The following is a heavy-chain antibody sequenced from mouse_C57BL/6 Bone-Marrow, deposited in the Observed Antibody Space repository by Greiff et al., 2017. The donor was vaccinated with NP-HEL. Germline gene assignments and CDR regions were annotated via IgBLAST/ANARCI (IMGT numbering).Heavy chain of an antibody. D-gene: IGHD2-3*01. CDR2: IWSGGST. Sequence: QVQLQQSGPGLVQPSQSLSITCTVSGFSLTSYGVHWVRQSPGKGLEWLGVIWSGGSTDYNAAFISRLSISKDNSKSQVFFKMNSLQADDTDIYYCARDDGYFQSFYWGQGTLVTVSA. V-gene: IGHV2-2*01. J-gene: IGHJ3*01. CDR1: GFSLTSYG. CDR3: ARDDGYFQSFY.